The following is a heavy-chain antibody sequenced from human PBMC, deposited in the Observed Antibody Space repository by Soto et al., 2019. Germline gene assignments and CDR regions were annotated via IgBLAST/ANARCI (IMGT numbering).Heavy chain of an antibody. Sequence: SETLSLTCTVSGGSVSSGNYFWSWIRQPPGKGLEWIGYISYNGNTNFNPSLKSRVTISVDTSKTRFSLKRTSVTAADTAVYFCARTHFYDSSPLLLWGQGTLVTVSS. CDR3: ARTHFYDSSPLLL. J-gene: IGHJ4*02. D-gene: IGHD3-22*01. CDR1: GGSVSSGNYF. CDR2: ISYNGNT. V-gene: IGHV4-61*01.